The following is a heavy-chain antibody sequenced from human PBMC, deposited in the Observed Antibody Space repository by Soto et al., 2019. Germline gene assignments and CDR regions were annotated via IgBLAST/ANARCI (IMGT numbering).Heavy chain of an antibody. Sequence: SDTLSLTCTVSGGSISSYYWSWIRQPPGKGLEWIGYIYYSGSTNYNPSLKSRVTISVDMSKNQFSLKLNSMTAADTAVYYCERHNYGSGSTYFDYWGQGTLVTVSS. CDR1: GGSISSYY. CDR3: ERHNYGSGSTYFDY. V-gene: IGHV4-59*08. D-gene: IGHD3-10*01. J-gene: IGHJ4*02. CDR2: IYYSGST.